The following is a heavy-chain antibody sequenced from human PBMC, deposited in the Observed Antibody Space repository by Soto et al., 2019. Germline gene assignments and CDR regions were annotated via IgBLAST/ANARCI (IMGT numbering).Heavy chain of an antibody. Sequence: EVQLLESGGGLVQPGGSLRLSCAASGFTFSSDAMNWLRQAPGKGLEWVSVISGSGGSTYYADAVKGRFTISRDNSKNTLYLQMNSLRAEDTAVYYCAKRTVGWYFDLWGRGTLVTVSS. V-gene: IGHV3-23*01. D-gene: IGHD4-17*01. CDR2: ISGSGGST. CDR3: AKRTVGWYFDL. J-gene: IGHJ2*01. CDR1: GFTFSSDA.